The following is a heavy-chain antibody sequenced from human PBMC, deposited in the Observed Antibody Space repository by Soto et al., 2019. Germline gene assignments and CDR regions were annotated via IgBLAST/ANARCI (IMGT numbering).Heavy chain of an antibody. V-gene: IGHV3-23*01. Sequence: HPGGSLRLSCAASGFTFSSYAMSWVRQAPGKGLDWVSTITGDGLTTYDADSVKGRFTISRDNSKSTLYLQLNSLRVDDTAVYYCAKDPLQLVSGLFDPWGQGTLVTAPQ. CDR1: GFTFSSYA. D-gene: IGHD3-10*01. CDR2: ITGDGLTT. CDR3: AKDPLQLVSGLFDP. J-gene: IGHJ5*02.